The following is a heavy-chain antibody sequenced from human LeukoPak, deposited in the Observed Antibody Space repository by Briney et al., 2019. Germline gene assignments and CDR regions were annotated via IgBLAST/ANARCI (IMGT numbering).Heavy chain of an antibody. CDR1: GYTFTSYD. V-gene: IGHV1-8*01. Sequence: GASVKVSCKASGYTFTSYDINWVRQATGQGLEWMGWMNPNSGNTGYAHKFQGRVTMTRNTAISTAYMELTSLRSDDTAVYYCARAAGPIDYWGQGTLVTVSS. CDR3: ARAAGPIDY. D-gene: IGHD6-25*01. J-gene: IGHJ4*02. CDR2: MNPNSGNT.